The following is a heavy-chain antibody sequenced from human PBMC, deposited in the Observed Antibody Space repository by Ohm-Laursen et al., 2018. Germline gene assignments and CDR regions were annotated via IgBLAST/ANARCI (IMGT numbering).Heavy chain of an antibody. CDR1: GFTFSSYA. CDR3: AKGGYSSHFDY. D-gene: IGHD6-19*01. J-gene: IGHJ4*02. CDR2: ISGTGVST. V-gene: IGHV3-23*01. Sequence: GSMRLSCTAPGFTFSSYAMTWVRQAPGKGLEWVSSISGTGVSTHYADSVKGRFTISRDNSKNTLYLQMSSLRDEDTAVYYCAKGGYSSHFDYWGQGTLVTVSS.